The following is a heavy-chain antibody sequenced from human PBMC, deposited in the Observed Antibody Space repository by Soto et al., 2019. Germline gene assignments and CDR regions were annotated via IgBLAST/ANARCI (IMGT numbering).Heavy chain of an antibody. D-gene: IGHD5-12*01. CDR1: GFTFSSYA. CDR3: ARDYYRFNSGYGFSMDV. V-gene: IGHV3-30-3*01. CDR2: ISYDGSNK. Sequence: QVQLVESGGGVVQPGRSLRLSCAASGFTFSSYAMHWVRQAPGKGLEWVAVISYDGSNKYYADSVKGRFTISRDNSQNKLYLQMNSLRAEDTAVYYCARDYYRFNSGYGFSMDVWGQGTTVTVSS. J-gene: IGHJ6*02.